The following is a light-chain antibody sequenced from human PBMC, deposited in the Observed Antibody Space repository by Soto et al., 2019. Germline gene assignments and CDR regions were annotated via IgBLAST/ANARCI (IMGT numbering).Light chain of an antibody. J-gene: IGLJ2*01. Sequence: QSALTQPASVSASPGQSITFSCTGTNSDVGRFSYISWYQQHPGAAPKLIIYDVSSRPSGVSDRFSGSKSGNTASLTISGLQAEDGADYYCCSYAGSYTVVFGGGTKLTVL. CDR3: CSYAGSYTVV. CDR2: DVS. V-gene: IGLV2-14*03. CDR1: NSDVGRFSY.